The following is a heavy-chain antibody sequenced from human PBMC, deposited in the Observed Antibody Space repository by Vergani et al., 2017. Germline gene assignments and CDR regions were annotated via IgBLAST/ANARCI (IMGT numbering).Heavy chain of an antibody. CDR1: GSTVSGNY. CDR3: ARGNYYGSGTYVDP. V-gene: IGHV3-66*02. CDR2: IYSGDET. J-gene: IGHJ5*02. D-gene: IGHD3-10*01. Sequence: EVQLVESGGGIVNPGGSLRLSCVASGSTVSGNYMTWVRQAPGKGLEWVSHIYSGDETYYADSVKGRVTISRDTSKNTLHLQINNLRVEDTAVYYCARGNYYGSGTYVDPWGQGTLVTVSS.